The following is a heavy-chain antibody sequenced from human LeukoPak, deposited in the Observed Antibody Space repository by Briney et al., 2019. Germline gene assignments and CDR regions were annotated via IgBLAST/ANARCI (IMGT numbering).Heavy chain of an antibody. D-gene: IGHD3-10*01. CDR2: IYYSGST. Sequence: PSETLSLTCTLSGGSLSSYYWSWIRQPPGTGLEWIGYIYYSGSTNYNPSLKSRVTISVDTSKNQFSPKLSSVTAADTAVYYCARGNGITMFRGVIITYPNSPYNWFDPWGQGTLVTVSS. J-gene: IGHJ5*02. V-gene: IGHV4-59*01. CDR1: GGSLSSYY. CDR3: ARGNGITMFRGVIITYPNSPYNWFDP.